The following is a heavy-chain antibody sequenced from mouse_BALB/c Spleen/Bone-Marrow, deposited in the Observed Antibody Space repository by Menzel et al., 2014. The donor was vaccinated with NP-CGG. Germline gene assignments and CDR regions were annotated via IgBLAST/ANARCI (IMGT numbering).Heavy chain of an antibody. CDR3: VSGSYRFAY. CDR1: GFTFNTNA. CDR2: IRSKSNNYAT. J-gene: IGHJ3*01. D-gene: IGHD1-1*02. V-gene: IGHV10S3*01. Sequence: EVQRVESGGGLVQPKGSLKLSCAASGFTFNTNAMNWVRQAPGKGLEWVARIRSKSNNYATYFADSVKDRFTVSRDDSQNMLYLQMNNLKTEDTAMYYCVSGSYRFAYWGQGTLVPVSA.